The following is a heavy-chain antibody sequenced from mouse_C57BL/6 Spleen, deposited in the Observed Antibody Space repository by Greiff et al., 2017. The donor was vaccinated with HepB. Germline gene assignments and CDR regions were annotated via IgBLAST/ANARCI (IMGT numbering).Heavy chain of an antibody. D-gene: IGHD2-5*01. CDR3: ARDRYSNYAMDY. Sequence: EVMLVESGGGLVKPGGSLKLSCAASGFTFSSYAMSWVRQTPEKRLEWVATISDGGSYTYYPDNVKGRFTISRDNAKNNLYLQMSHLKSEDTAMYYCARDRYSNYAMDYWGQGTSVTVSS. V-gene: IGHV5-4*01. CDR2: ISDGGSYT. CDR1: GFTFSSYA. J-gene: IGHJ4*01.